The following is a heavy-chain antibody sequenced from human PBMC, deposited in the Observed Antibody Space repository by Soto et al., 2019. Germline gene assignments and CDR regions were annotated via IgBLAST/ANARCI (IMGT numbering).Heavy chain of an antibody. CDR2: IYYSGST. CDR1: GGSISSYY. D-gene: IGHD1-1*01. Sequence: SETLSLTCTVSGGSISSYYWSWIRQPPGKGLEWIGYIYYSGSTNYNPSLKSRITISVDTSKNQFSLKLSSVTAADTAVYYCARVGTSTGDFDYWGQGTLVTVSS. J-gene: IGHJ4*02. CDR3: ARVGTSTGDFDY. V-gene: IGHV4-59*01.